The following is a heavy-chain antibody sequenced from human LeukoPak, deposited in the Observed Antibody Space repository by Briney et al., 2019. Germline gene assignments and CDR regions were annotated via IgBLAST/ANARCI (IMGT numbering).Heavy chain of an antibody. CDR3: AREGSSTIFFGSGTHSGGAFDI. CDR1: GLTFRNYG. V-gene: IGHV3-33*01. J-gene: IGHJ3*02. CDR2: IWNDGSNK. Sequence: PGGSLRLSCAASGLTFRNYGIHWVRQAPGKGLEWVAIIWNDGSNKYYGDSAKGRFTISRDNSKNTAYLQMNSLRGEDTALYYCAREGSSTIFFGSGTHSGGAFDIWGQGAVVTVSS. D-gene: IGHD3-10*01.